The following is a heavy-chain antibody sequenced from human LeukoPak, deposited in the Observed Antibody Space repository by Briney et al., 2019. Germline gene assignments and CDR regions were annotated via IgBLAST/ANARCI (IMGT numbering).Heavy chain of an antibody. CDR2: INHSGST. V-gene: IGHV4-34*01. CDR1: GGSFSGYY. J-gene: IGHJ5*02. CDR3: ARAKAVAGTGGDNWFDP. D-gene: IGHD6-19*01. Sequence: SETLSLTCAVYGGSFSGYYWSWIRQPPGKGLEWIGEINHSGSTNYNPSLKSRVTISVDTSKNQFSLKLSSVTAADTAVYYCARAKAVAGTGGDNWFDPWGQGTLVTVSS.